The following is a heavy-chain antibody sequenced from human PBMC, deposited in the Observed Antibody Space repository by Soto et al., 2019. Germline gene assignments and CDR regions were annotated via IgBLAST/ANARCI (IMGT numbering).Heavy chain of an antibody. CDR3: ARNEGPDYYDTHGHLDY. Sequence: PAESLSISCTVSGYRFTTYWIVWVLQMPGKGLEWMGIIYPGDSDARYSPSFQGLVTISADKSIFTAYLQWRSLKAPDTAMYFCARNEGPDYYDTHGHLDYWGQGTQVTVSS. CDR1: GYRFTTYW. V-gene: IGHV5-51*01. CDR2: IYPGDSDA. J-gene: IGHJ4*02. D-gene: IGHD3-22*01.